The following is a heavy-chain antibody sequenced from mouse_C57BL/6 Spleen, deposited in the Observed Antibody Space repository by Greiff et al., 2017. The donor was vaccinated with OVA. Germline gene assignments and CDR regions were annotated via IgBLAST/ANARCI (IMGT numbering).Heavy chain of an antibody. J-gene: IGHJ2*01. CDR2: ILPGSGST. V-gene: IGHV1-9*01. D-gene: IGHD1-1*01. CDR1: GYTFTGYW. Sequence: VQLQQSGAELMKPGASVKLSCKATGYTFTGYWIEWVKQRPGHGLEWIGEILPGSGSTNYNEKFKGKATFTADTSSNTAYMQLSSLTTEDSAIYYCARDGGYYYGSSYDFDYWGQGTTLTVSS. CDR3: ARDGGYYYGSSYDFDY.